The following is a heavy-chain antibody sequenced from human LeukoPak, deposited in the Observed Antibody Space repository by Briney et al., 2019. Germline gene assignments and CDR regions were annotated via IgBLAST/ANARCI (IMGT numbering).Heavy chain of an antibody. Sequence: GGSLRLSCAASGFTISTYWIHWVRQPPGKGLVWVSCFKSDGRSTSYADSVKGRFTISRDNAKNTVYLKMNSLRAEDTAVYYCGRPQNPEIFGYGAFDIWGQGTMVTVSS. V-gene: IGHV3-74*01. CDR2: FKSDGRST. J-gene: IGHJ3*02. D-gene: IGHD3-9*01. CDR3: GRPQNPEIFGYGAFDI. CDR1: GFTISTYW.